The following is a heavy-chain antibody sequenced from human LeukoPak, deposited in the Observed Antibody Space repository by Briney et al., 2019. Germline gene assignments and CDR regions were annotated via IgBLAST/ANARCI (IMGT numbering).Heavy chain of an antibody. D-gene: IGHD3-10*01. CDR1: GYTFTSYD. CDR3: ARSVSRTEYTMVRGVTTN. V-gene: IGHV1-8*01. J-gene: IGHJ4*02. CDR2: MNPNSGNT. Sequence: ASVKVSCKASGYTFTSYDINWVRQATGQGLEWMGWMNPNSGNTGYAQKFQGRVTMTRNTSISTAYMELSSLRSEDTAVYYCARSVSRTEYTMVRGVTTNWGQGTLVTVSS.